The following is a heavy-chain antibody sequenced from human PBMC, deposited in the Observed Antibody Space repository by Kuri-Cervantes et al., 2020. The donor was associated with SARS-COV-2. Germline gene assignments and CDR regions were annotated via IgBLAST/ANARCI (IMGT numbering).Heavy chain of an antibody. CDR3: ARDTYYDILTGYSPLGFDP. J-gene: IGHJ5*02. CDR2: IYTSGST. V-gene: IGHV4-4*07. D-gene: IGHD3-9*01. Sequence: SCTVSGGSISSYYWSWIRQPAGKGLEWIGRIYTSGSTNYNPSLKSRVTMSVDTSKNQFSLKLSSVTAADTAVYYCARDTYYDILTGYSPLGFDPLGQGTLVTVSS. CDR1: GGSISSYY.